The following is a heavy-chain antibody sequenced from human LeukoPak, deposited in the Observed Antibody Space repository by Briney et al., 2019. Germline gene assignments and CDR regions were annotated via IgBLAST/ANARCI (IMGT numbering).Heavy chain of an antibody. CDR1: GFTFDDYG. D-gene: IGHD3-22*01. CDR2: INWNGGST. J-gene: IGHJ6*03. V-gene: IGHV3-20*04. Sequence: PGGSLRLSCAASGFTFDDYGMSWVRQAPGKGLEWVSGINWNGGSTGYADSVKGRFTSSRDNAKNSLYLRMNSLRAEDTALYYCARHHYDSSGYYHYYYYYYMDVWGKGTTVTVSS. CDR3: ARHHYDSSGYYHYYYYYYMDV.